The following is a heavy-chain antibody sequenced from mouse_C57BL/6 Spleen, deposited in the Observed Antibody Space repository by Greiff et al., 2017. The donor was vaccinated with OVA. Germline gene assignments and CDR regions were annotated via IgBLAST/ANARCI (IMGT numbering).Heavy chain of an antibody. Sequence: QVQLQQPGAELVKPGASVKMSCKASGYTFTSYWITWVKQRPGQGLEWIGDIYPGSGSTNYNEKFKSKATLTVDTSSSTAYMQLSSLTSEDSAVYYCAREDFDYGSSYVAYWGQGTLVTVSA. CDR1: GYTFTSYW. J-gene: IGHJ3*01. D-gene: IGHD1-1*01. CDR3: AREDFDYGSSYVAY. V-gene: IGHV1-55*01. CDR2: IYPGSGST.